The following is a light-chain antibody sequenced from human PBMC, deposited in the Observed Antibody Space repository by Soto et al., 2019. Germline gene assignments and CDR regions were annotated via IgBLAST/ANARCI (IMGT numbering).Light chain of an antibody. J-gene: IGLJ1*01. CDR2: DVT. Sequence: QSVLTQPLSISGSSGLSVTISCIKINNDVGGYDYVSWYQQHPSKAPKLMIYDVTKRPSGVPDRFSGSRSGNTASLTISGLQAEDDADYYCCSYAGTYTFYVFGTGTKVTV. V-gene: IGLV2-11*01. CDR3: CSYAGTYTFYV. CDR1: NNDVGGYDY.